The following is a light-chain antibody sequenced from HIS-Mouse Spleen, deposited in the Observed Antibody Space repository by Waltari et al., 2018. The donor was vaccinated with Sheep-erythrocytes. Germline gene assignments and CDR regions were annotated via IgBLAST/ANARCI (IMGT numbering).Light chain of an antibody. CDR3: QQYDNLPPLT. CDR1: QDISNY. J-gene: IGKJ4*01. Sequence: IWMTQSPSLLSASVGDRVTITCQASQDISNYLNWYQQKPGKAPKLLIYDASNLETGVPSRFSGSGSGTDFTFTISSLQPEDIATYYCQQYDNLPPLTFGGGTKVEIK. V-gene: IGKV1-33*01. CDR2: DAS.